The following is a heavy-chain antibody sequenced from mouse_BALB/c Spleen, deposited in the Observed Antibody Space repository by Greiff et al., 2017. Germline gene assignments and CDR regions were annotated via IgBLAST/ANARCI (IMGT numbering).Heavy chain of an antibody. CDR3: ARRGGDDDGYGAWFAY. CDR2: ISYSGST. J-gene: IGHJ3*01. D-gene: IGHD2-3*01. V-gene: IGHV3-2*02. CDR1: GYSITSDYA. Sequence: EVQGVESGPGLVKPSQSLSLTCTVTGYSITSDYAWNWIRQFPGNKLEWMGYISYSGSTSYNPSLKSRISITRDTSKNQFFLQLNSVTTEDTATYYCARRGGDDDGYGAWFAYWGQGTLVTVSA.